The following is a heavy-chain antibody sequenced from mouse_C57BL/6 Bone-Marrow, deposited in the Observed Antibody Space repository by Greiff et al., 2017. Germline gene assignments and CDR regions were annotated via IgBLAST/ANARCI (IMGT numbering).Heavy chain of an antibody. D-gene: IGHD4-1*01. CDR2: IDPENGDT. J-gene: IGHJ4*01. Sequence: VQLQQSGAELVRPGASVKLSCTASGFNIKDDYMHWVKQRPEQGLEWIGWIDPENGDTEYASKFQGKATRTADTSSNTAYLQLSSLTSEDTAVYYCTTPALGNAMDYWGQGTSVTVSS. CDR3: TTPALGNAMDY. V-gene: IGHV14-4*01. CDR1: GFNIKDDY.